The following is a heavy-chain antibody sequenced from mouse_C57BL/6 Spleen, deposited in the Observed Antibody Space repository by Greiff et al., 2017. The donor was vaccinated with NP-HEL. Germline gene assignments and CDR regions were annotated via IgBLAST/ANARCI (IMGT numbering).Heavy chain of an antibody. CDR3: ARHYSNYGFAY. J-gene: IGHJ3*01. D-gene: IGHD2-5*01. CDR1: GYSFTGYY. CDR2: INPSTGGT. Sequence: EVQLQQSGPELVKPGASVKISCKASGYSFTGYYMNWVKQSPEKSLEWIGEINPSTGGTTYNQKFKAKATLTVDKSSSTAYMQLKSLTSEDSAVYYCARHYSNYGFAYWGQGTLVTVSA. V-gene: IGHV1-42*01.